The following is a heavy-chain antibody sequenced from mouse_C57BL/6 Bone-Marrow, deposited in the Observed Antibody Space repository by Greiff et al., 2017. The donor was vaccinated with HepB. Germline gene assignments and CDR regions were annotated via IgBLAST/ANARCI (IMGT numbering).Heavy chain of an antibody. V-gene: IGHV5-12*01. D-gene: IGHD2-5*01. CDR3: ARANYSNPESLSDY. CDR1: GFTFSDYY. J-gene: IGHJ4*01. Sequence: EVKLMESGGGLVQPGGSLKLSCAASGFTFSDYYMYWVRQTPEKRLEWVAYISNGGGSTYYPDTVKGRFTISRDNAKNTLYLQMSRLKSEDTAMYYCARANYSNPESLSDYWGQGTSVTVSS. CDR2: ISNGGGST.